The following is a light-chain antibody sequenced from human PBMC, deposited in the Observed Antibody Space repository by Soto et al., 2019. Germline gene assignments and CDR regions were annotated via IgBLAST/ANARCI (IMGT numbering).Light chain of an antibody. V-gene: IGLV4-69*01. CDR3: QTWGTGIVV. CDR1: SGHSINA. Sequence: QPVLTQSPSASAPLGASVKLTCTLSSGHSINAIAWHQQQPEKGPRYLMNLNSDGSHNKGDGIPDRFSGSSSGAERYLTISSLQSEDEGDYYCQTWGTGIVVFGGGTKLTVL. CDR2: LNSDGSH. J-gene: IGLJ2*01.